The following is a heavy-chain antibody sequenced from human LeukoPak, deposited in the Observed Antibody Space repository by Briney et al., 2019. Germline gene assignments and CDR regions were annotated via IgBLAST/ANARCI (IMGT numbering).Heavy chain of an antibody. J-gene: IGHJ5*02. CDR3: ARSIVGANNNWFDP. CDR2: IYYSGST. CDR1: GYSISSSNW. Sequence: SETLSLTCAVSGYSISSSNWWGWIRQPPGKGLEWIGYIYYSGSTYYNPSLKSRVTMSVDTSKNQFSLKLSSVTAVDTAVYYCARSIVGANNNWFDPWGQGTLVTVSS. D-gene: IGHD1-26*01. V-gene: IGHV4-28*01.